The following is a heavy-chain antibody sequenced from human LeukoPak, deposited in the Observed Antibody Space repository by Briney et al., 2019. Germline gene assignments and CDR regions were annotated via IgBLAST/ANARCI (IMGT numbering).Heavy chain of an antibody. Sequence: ASVKVSCKASGGTFSSYAISWVRQAPGQGREWMGGIIPIFGTANYAQKFQGRVTITADESTSTAYMELSSLRSEDTAVYYCARGCSSTSCYAFYGMDVWGKGTTVTVSS. V-gene: IGHV1-69*13. CDR1: GGTFSSYA. CDR3: ARGCSSTSCYAFYGMDV. D-gene: IGHD2-2*01. J-gene: IGHJ6*04. CDR2: IIPIFGTA.